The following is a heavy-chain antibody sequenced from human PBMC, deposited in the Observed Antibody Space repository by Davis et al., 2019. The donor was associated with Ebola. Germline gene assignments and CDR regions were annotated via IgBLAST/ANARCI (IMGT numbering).Heavy chain of an antibody. CDR1: GGSFSGYY. CDR2: INHSGST. Sequence: SQTLSLTCAVYGGSFSGYYWSWIRQPPGKGLEWIGEINHSGSTNYNPSLKSRVTISVDTSKNQFSLKLSSVTADTAVYYCARGLFPVEMAYWGQGTLVTVSS. J-gene: IGHJ4*02. D-gene: IGHD5-24*01. V-gene: IGHV4-34*01. CDR3: ARGLFPVEMAY.